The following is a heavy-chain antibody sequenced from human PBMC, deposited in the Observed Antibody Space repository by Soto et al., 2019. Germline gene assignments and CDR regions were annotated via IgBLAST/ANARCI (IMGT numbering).Heavy chain of an antibody. CDR3: ARDRVSEYDSSGYLDDAFDL. Sequence: ASVKVSCKASGYTFTSYGISWVRQAPGQGLEWMGWISAYNGNTNYAQKLQGRVTMTTDTSTSTAYMELRSLRSDDTAVYYCARDRVSEYDSSGYLDDAFDLWGQGTMVTVS. J-gene: IGHJ3*01. CDR1: GYTFTSYG. V-gene: IGHV1-18*01. D-gene: IGHD3-22*01. CDR2: ISAYNGNT.